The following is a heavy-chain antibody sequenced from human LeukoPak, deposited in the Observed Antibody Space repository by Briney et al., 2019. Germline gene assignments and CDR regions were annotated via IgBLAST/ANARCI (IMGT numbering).Heavy chain of an antibody. CDR2: IYTSGST. CDR3: ARVATYYDFWSGPLGYYYYYMDV. V-gene: IGHV4-4*07. CDR1: GGSISSYY. J-gene: IGHJ6*03. D-gene: IGHD3-3*01. Sequence: SETLSLTCTVSGGSISSYYWSWIRQPAGKGLEWIGRIYTSGSTNYNPSLKSRVTMSVDTSKNQFSLKLSSVAAADTAVYYCARVATYYDFWSGPLGYYYYYMDVWGKGTTVTVSS.